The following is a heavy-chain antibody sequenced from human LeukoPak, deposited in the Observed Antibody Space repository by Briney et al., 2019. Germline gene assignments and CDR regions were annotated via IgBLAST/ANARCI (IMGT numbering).Heavy chain of an antibody. J-gene: IGHJ3*02. V-gene: IGHV4-39*01. CDR3: AGALPYDYGDYAGAFDI. CDR2: IYYSGST. CDR1: GGSISSSSYY. Sequence: SETLSLTCTVSGGSISSSSYYWGWIRQPPGKGLEWIGSIYYSGSTYYNPSLKSRVTISVDTSKNQFSLKLSSVTAADTAVYYCAGALPYDYGDYAGAFDIWGQGTLVTVSS. D-gene: IGHD4-17*01.